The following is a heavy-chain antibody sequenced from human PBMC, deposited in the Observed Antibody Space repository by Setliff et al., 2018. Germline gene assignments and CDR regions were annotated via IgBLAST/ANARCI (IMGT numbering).Heavy chain of an antibody. CDR2: IYYSGST. Sequence: KASETLSLTCTVSGGSISSSSYYWGWIRQPPGKGLEWIGSIYYSGSTYYNPSLKSRVTISVDTSKNQFSPKLSFVTAADTAVYYCAREERYYNFWSGYFDYWGQGTLVTVSS. CDR3: AREERYYNFWSGYFDY. CDR1: GGSISSSSYY. J-gene: IGHJ4*02. V-gene: IGHV4-39*07. D-gene: IGHD3-3*01.